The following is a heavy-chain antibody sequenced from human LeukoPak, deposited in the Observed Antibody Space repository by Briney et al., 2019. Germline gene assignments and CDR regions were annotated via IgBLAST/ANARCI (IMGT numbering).Heavy chain of an antibody. Sequence: GGSLRLSCAASGFSFSGYAMSWVRQAPGKGLEWVAVISYDGSNKYYADSVKGRFTISRDNSKNTLYLQMNSLRAEDTAVYYCAKVKYGSGSYYYTDYFDYWGQGTLVTVSS. CDR2: ISYDGSNK. CDR1: GFSFSGYA. CDR3: AKVKYGSGSYYYTDYFDY. J-gene: IGHJ4*02. V-gene: IGHV3-30*18. D-gene: IGHD3-10*01.